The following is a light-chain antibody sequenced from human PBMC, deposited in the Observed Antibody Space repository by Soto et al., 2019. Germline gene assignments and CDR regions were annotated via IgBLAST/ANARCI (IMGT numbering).Light chain of an antibody. V-gene: IGLV1-40*01. CDR1: SSNIGAGYD. J-gene: IGLJ2*01. CDR2: GNS. CDR3: QSYDSSLSVVV. Sequence: QSVLTQPPSVSGAPGQRVTISCTGSSSNIGAGYDVHWYQQLPGTAPKLLIYGNSNRLSGVPDRFSGSKSGTSASLAITGLQAEDEADYYCQSYDSSLSVVVFGGGTQLTVL.